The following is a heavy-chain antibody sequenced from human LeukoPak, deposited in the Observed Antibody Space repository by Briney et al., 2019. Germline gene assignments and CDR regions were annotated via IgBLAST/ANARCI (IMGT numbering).Heavy chain of an antibody. V-gene: IGHV4-59*01. CDR1: GGSISSYY. Sequence: SETLSLTCTVSGGSISSYYWSWIRQPPGKGLEWSAYIYYSGSTYYNPSLMSRVTISVDTSKNQFSLKLSSVTAADTAVYYCARSPEGRYYYDSSGFSYYYYYMDVWGKGTTVTISS. CDR3: ARSPEGRYYYDSSGFSYYYYYMDV. J-gene: IGHJ6*03. D-gene: IGHD3-22*01. CDR2: IYYSGST.